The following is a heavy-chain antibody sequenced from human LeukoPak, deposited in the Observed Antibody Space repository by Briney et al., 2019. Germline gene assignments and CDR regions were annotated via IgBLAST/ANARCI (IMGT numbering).Heavy chain of an antibody. Sequence: GGSLRLSCAASGFTFSSYAMSWVRQAPGKGLELVSAISGSGGSTYYAGSVKGRFTISRDNSKNTLYLQMNSLRAEDTAVYYCAKIGKWEPPRYWGQGTLVTVSS. CDR1: GFTFSSYA. D-gene: IGHD1-26*01. CDR3: AKIGKWEPPRY. J-gene: IGHJ4*02. CDR2: ISGSGGST. V-gene: IGHV3-23*01.